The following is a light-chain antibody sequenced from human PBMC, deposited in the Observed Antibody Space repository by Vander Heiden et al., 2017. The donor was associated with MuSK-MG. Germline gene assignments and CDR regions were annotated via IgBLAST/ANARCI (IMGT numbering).Light chain of an antibody. CDR1: QSISTF. Sequence: VTITCRASQSISTFLAWYQQKPGKAPKLLIYAAPTLHSGVPSRFSGSGSGTDFILTIRSLQPEDSATYYCLQSYSSLTSSFGQGTKVEIK. J-gene: IGKJ1*01. V-gene: IGKV1-39*01. CDR2: AAP. CDR3: LQSYSSLTSS.